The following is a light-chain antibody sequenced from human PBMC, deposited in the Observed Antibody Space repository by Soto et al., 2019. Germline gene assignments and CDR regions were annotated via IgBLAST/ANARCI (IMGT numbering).Light chain of an antibody. V-gene: IGLV2-8*01. J-gene: IGLJ2*01. CDR3: SSYAGSNNLVV. Sequence: QSALTQPPSASGSPGQSVTISCTGTISEAGGYNDVSWYQQHPGKAPKLIIYGVTQRPSGVPDRISGSKSGNTASLTVSGLQADDEADYYCSSYAGSNNLVVFGGGTKLTVL. CDR1: ISEAGGYND. CDR2: GVT.